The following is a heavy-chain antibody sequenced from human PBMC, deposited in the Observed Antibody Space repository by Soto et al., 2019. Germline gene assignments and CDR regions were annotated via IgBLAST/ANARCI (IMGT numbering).Heavy chain of an antibody. J-gene: IGHJ3*02. D-gene: IGHD3-22*01. V-gene: IGHV3-7*04. CDR2: IKPDGSEK. CDR1: GFTLSTYW. CDR3: ARGYYYDTSGPFSDAFDI. Sequence: GGSLRLSCAASGFTLSTYWMSWVRQAPGKGLEWVANIKPDGSEKWYVDSVKGRFTISRDNAKNSLYLQMNSLRAEDTAVYYCARGYYYDTSGPFSDAFDIWGQGTMVTVSS.